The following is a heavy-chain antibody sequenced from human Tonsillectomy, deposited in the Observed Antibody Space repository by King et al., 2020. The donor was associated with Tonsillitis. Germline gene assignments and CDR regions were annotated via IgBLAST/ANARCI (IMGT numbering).Heavy chain of an antibody. CDR1: GFTLSSNY. CDR3: AREKGFKDAFDM. V-gene: IGHV3-53*01. CDR2: IYSGGTP. Sequence: VQLVESGGGLIQPGGSLRLSCAASGFTLSSNYMSWVRQAPGKGLEWVSVIYSGGTPDYADSVKGRFTISRDNSKNTVYLQMNNLRVEDTAVYYCAREKGFKDAFDMWGQGTMVTVSS. J-gene: IGHJ3*02.